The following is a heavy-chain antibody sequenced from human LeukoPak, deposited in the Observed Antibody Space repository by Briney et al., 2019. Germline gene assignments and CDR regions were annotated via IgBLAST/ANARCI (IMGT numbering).Heavy chain of an antibody. V-gene: IGHV4-61*02. CDR3: ASDYGGNGYFDY. D-gene: IGHD4-23*01. CDR1: GGSISSGSYY. Sequence: SETLSLTCTVSGGSISSGSYYWSWIRQPAGKGLEWIGRIYTSGSTNYNPSLKSRVTISVDTSKNQFSLKLSSVTAADTAVYYCASDYGGNGYFDYWGQGTLVTVSS. CDR2: IYTSGST. J-gene: IGHJ4*02.